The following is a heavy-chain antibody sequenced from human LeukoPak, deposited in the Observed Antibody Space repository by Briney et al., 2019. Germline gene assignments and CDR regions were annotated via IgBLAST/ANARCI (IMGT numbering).Heavy chain of an antibody. D-gene: IGHD5-18*01. CDR2: ISYDGSNK. Sequence: GGSLRLSCAASGFTLSSYAMHWVRQAPGKGLEWVAVISYDGSNKYYADSVKGRFTISRDNSKNTLYLQMNSLRAEDTAVYYCARDRYVRWNVDTSVVDAFDIWGQGTMVTVSS. CDR3: ARDRYVRWNVDTSVVDAFDI. V-gene: IGHV3-30-3*01. J-gene: IGHJ3*02. CDR1: GFTLSSYA.